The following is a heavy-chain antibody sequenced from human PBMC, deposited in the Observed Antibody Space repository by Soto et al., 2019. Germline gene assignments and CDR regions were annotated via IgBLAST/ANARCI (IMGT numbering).Heavy chain of an antibody. J-gene: IGHJ6*02. CDR3: AMVDNYVTPTPQDV. CDR2: IYPGDSNT. Sequence: GESLKISCKGSGYSFTSYWIGWVRQMPGKGLEWMGIIYPGDSNTRYSPSLQGQVTISVDKSISTAYLQWSSLKATDTAVYYCAMVDNYVTPTPQDVWGQGTTVTVSS. V-gene: IGHV5-51*01. CDR1: GYSFTSYW. D-gene: IGHD3-16*01.